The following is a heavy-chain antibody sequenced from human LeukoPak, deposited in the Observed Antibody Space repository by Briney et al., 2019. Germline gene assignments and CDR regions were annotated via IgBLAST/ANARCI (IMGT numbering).Heavy chain of an antibody. CDR2: IYISGRT. V-gene: IGHV4-61*02. CDR1: GGSISSGTDY. CDR3: ARDFGL. Sequence: SETLSLTCTVSGGSISSGTDYWSWIRQPAGKGLEWVGLIYISGRTNYNPSPKSRVTISMDTSKNQFSLKLTSVTAADTAVYYCARDFGLWGQGTLATVSP. D-gene: IGHD3-3*01. J-gene: IGHJ4*02.